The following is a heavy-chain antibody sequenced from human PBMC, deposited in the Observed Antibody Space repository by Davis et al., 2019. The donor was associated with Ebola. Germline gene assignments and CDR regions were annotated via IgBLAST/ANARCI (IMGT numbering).Heavy chain of an antibody. J-gene: IGHJ6*02. CDR3: GRGLVDSPMAPVDYYGLDV. D-gene: IGHD5-18*01. V-gene: IGHV4-34*01. Sequence: PSETLSLTCAVYGGSFSGYYWSWIRQPPGKGLQWIGEINDSGNTKYNPSLKSRVTMSVDTSKKQFSLKLNSVAAADTAVYWCGRGLVDSPMAPVDYYGLDVWGQGTTVTVSS. CDR1: GGSFSGYY. CDR2: INDSGNT.